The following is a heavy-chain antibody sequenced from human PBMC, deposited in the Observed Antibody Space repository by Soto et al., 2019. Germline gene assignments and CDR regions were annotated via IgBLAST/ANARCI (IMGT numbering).Heavy chain of an antibody. Sequence: SETLSLTCTVSGGSISDSGTNFHWTWIRQTPGKGLEWIGHIFYSGTTNYNPSLKSRVTISVDTSKTQFSLKLSSMTAVDTAVYYCARKGPTRHNYYGMDVWGQGTTVTVSS. CDR1: GGSISDSGTNFH. V-gene: IGHV4-61*01. D-gene: IGHD2-2*01. CDR3: ARKGPTRHNYYGMDV. CDR2: IFYSGTT. J-gene: IGHJ6*01.